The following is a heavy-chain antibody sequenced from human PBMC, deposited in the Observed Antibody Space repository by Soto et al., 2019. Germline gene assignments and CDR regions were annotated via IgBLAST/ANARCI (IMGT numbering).Heavy chain of an antibody. D-gene: IGHD3-22*01. V-gene: IGHV1-24*01. CDR2: FDPEDGET. CDR3: AATTYYYDSSGYRGDYYGMDV. CDR1: GYTLTELS. J-gene: IGHJ6*02. Sequence: VKVSCKVSGYTLTELSMHWVRQAPGKGLEWMGGFDPEDGETIYAQKFQGRVAMTEDTSTDTAYMELSSLRSEDTAVYYCAATTYYYDSSGYRGDYYGMDVWGQGTTVTVSS.